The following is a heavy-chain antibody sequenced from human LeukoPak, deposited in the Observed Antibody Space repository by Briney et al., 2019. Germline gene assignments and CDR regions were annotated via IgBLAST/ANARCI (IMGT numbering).Heavy chain of an antibody. D-gene: IGHD1-1*01. CDR3: ARESAGGGYLDY. CDR2: ISSSSSYT. Sequence: GGSLRLSCAASGFFFSDYYESWIRQAPGKGLEWVSYISSSSSYTNYADSVKGRFTISRDNAKNSLYLQMNSLRAGDTAVYYCARESAGGGYLDYWGQGTLVTVSS. V-gene: IGHV3-11*05. J-gene: IGHJ4*02. CDR1: GFFFSDYY.